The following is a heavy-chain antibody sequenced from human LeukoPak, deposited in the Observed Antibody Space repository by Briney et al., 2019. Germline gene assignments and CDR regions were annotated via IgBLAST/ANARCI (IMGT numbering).Heavy chain of an antibody. CDR1: GGSFSGYY. CDR3: ARAARPQYYFDY. J-gene: IGHJ4*02. V-gene: IGHV4-34*01. Sequence: SETLSLTCAVYGGSFSGYYWSWIRQPPGKGLEWIGEINHSGSTNYNLSLKSRVTISVDTSKNQFSLKLSSVTAADTAVYYCARAARPQYYFDYWGQGTLVTVSS. D-gene: IGHD6-6*01. CDR2: INHSGST.